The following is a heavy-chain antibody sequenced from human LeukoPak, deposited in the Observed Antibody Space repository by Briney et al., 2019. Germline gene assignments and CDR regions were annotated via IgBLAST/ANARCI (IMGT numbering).Heavy chain of an antibody. Sequence: SGGSLRLSCAASGFTVSNNYMIWVRQAPGKGLEWVANIKQDGSEKYYVDSVKGRFTISRDNAKNSLYLQMNSLRAEDTAVYYCARRYFDYWGQGTLVTVSS. CDR1: GFTVSNNY. J-gene: IGHJ4*02. CDR3: ARRYFDY. V-gene: IGHV3-7*01. CDR2: IKQDGSEK.